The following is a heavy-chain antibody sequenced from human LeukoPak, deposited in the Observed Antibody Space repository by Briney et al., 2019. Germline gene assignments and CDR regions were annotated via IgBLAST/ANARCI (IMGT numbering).Heavy chain of an antibody. CDR3: AKDKKAAAGTGSLDY. Sequence: GGSLRLSCAASGFTFDDYAMHWVRQAPGKGLEWVSGISWNSGSIGYADSVKGRFTISRDNAKNSLYLQMNSLRAEDTALYYCAKDKKAAAGTGSLDYWGQGTLVTVSS. V-gene: IGHV3-9*01. CDR2: ISWNSGSI. CDR1: GFTFDDYA. D-gene: IGHD6-13*01. J-gene: IGHJ4*02.